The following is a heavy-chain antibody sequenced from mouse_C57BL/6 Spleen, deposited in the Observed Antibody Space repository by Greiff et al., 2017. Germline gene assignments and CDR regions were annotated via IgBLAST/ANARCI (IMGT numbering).Heavy chain of an antibody. CDR2: ISGGGGNT. CDR3: ARRFGAGWYFDV. Sequence: EVHLVESGGGLVKPGGSLKLSCAASGFTFSSYTMSWVRQTPETRLEWVATISGGGGNTYYPDSVKGRFTISRYNAKNTLYLQISSLRSEDTALYYCARRFGAGWYFDVWGTGTTVTVSS. CDR1: GFTFSSYT. V-gene: IGHV5-9*01. J-gene: IGHJ1*03.